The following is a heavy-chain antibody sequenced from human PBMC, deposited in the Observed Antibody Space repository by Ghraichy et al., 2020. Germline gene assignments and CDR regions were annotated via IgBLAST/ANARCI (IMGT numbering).Heavy chain of an antibody. CDR1: GGSISSGDYY. J-gene: IGHJ4*02. D-gene: IGHD5-12*01. CDR2: IYYSGST. V-gene: IGHV4-30-4*01. CDR3: ARGIVATWVDY. Sequence: SQTLSLTCTVSGGSISSGDYYWSWIRQPPGKGLEWIGYIYYSGSTYYNPSLKSRVTISIDTSKNQFSLKLSSVTAADTAVYYCARGIVATWVDYWGQGTLVTVSS.